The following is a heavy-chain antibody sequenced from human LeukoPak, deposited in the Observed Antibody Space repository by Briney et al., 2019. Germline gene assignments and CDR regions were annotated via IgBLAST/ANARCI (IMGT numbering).Heavy chain of an antibody. CDR2: IDSDGSET. J-gene: IGHJ4*02. Sequence: GGSLRLSCAASVYTFSSYWMHWVRQAPGKGLMWVSRIDSDGSETSYAESVKGRFTISRDNAKNTLYLQMNSLRGHDTVVFYCARVDVWGSFRSHYWGQGTLVTVSS. D-gene: IGHD3-16*02. V-gene: IGHV3-74*01. CDR3: ARVDVWGSFRSHY. CDR1: VYTFSSYW.